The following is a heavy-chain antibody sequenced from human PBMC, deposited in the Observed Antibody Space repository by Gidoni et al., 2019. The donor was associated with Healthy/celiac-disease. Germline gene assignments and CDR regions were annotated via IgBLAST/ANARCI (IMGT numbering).Heavy chain of an antibody. J-gene: IGHJ5*02. V-gene: IGHV4-39*01. CDR1: GGSISSSSYY. CDR2: IYYSGST. Sequence: QLQLQESGPGLVKPSETLSLTCTVSGGSISSSSYYWGWIRRPPGKGLEWIGSIYYSGSTYYNPSLKSRVTISVDTSKTQFSLKLSSVTAADTAVYYCASGLEFWFDPWGQGTLVTVSS. CDR3: ASGLEFWFDP. D-gene: IGHD3-22*01.